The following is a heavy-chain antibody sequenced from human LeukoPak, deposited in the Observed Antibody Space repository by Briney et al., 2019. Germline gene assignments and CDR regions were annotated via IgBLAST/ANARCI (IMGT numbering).Heavy chain of an antibody. D-gene: IGHD3-22*01. J-gene: IGHJ3*02. CDR3: ARDRGYYDSSSYYNPDAFDI. Sequence: PSETLSLTCTVSGGSITSNYWSWIRQPPGKGLEWIGYMYYRESTNYNPSLKSRVTISTDTSRNQFSLRLTSVTAADTAVYYCARDRGYYDSSSYYNPDAFDIWGQGTMVIVSS. CDR2: MYYREST. CDR1: GGSITSNY. V-gene: IGHV4-59*01.